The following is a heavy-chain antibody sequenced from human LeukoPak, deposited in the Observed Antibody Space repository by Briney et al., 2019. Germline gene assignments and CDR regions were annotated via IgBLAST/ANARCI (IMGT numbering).Heavy chain of an antibody. D-gene: IGHD5-24*01. CDR1: GITFTTYA. V-gene: IGHV3-23*01. CDR2: LSDSGDNT. J-gene: IGHJ4*02. CDR3: AKGRARDGYIY. Sequence: GGSLRLSCAASGITFTTYATTWVRQAPGKGLEWVSSLSDSGDNTYYADPVKGRFTISRDNSKNTLYLQMNSLRAEDTDIYYCAKGRARDGYIYWGQGILVTVSS.